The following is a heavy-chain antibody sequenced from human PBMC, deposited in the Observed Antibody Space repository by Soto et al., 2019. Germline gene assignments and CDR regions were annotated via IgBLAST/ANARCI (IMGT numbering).Heavy chain of an antibody. V-gene: IGHV3-53*05. CDR1: GFTVSSNY. J-gene: IGHJ6*02. Sequence: HPGGSLRLSCAASGFTVSSNYMSWVRQAPGKGLGWVSVIYSGGSTYYADSVKGRFTISRDNSKNTLYLQMGSLRAEDMAVYYCARDSIAAAGTGIISYYYYGMDVWGQGT. D-gene: IGHD6-13*01. CDR2: IYSGGST. CDR3: ARDSIAAAGTGIISYYYYGMDV.